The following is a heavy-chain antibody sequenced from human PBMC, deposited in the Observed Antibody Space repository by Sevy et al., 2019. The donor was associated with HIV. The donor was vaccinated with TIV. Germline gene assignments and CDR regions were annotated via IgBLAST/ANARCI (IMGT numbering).Heavy chain of an antibody. CDR3: ARESGSSSWEYYFDY. D-gene: IGHD6-13*01. CDR2: ISSSSSYI. CDR1: GFTFSSYS. Sequence: GRSLRLSCAASGFTFSSYSMNWVRQAPGKGLEWVSSISSSSSYIYYADSVKGRFTISRDNAKNSLYLQMNSLRAEDTAVYYCARESGSSSWEYYFDYWGQGTLVTVSS. J-gene: IGHJ4*02. V-gene: IGHV3-21*01.